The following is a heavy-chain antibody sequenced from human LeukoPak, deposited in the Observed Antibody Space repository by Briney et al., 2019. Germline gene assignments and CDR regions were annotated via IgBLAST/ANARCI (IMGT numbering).Heavy chain of an antibody. V-gene: IGHV4-59*12. CDR3: ARVTSSSGFYYYYMDV. J-gene: IGHJ6*03. Sequence: SETLSLTCTVSGGSISSYYWSWIRQPPGKGLEWIGYIYYSGSTYYNPSLKSRVTISVDTSKNQFSLKLSSVTAADTAVYYCARVTSSSGFYYYYMDVWGKGTTVTVSS. CDR1: GGSISSYY. CDR2: IYYSGST. D-gene: IGHD6-13*01.